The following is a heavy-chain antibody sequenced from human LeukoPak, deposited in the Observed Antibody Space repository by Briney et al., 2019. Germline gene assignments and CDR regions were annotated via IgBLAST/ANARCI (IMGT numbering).Heavy chain of an antibody. CDR3: ARQLYVSGSYYAPMDV. CDR1: GGSISSSSYF. V-gene: IGHV4-39*01. D-gene: IGHD3-10*01. Sequence: PSETLSLTCSVSGGSISSSSYFWGWIRQPPGTGLEWIASVHHSGSTYYNPSLKSRLTISVYTSKNQFSLKLSSVTAADTALYFCARQLYVSGSYYAPMDVWGKGTTVTITS. J-gene: IGHJ6*03. CDR2: VHHSGST.